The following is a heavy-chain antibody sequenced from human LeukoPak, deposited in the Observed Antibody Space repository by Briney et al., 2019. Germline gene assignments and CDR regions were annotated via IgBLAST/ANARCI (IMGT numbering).Heavy chain of an antibody. V-gene: IGHV4-59*08. CDR1: GGSISSYY. Sequence: SETLSLTCTVSGGSISSYYWSWIRQPPGKGLEWIGYIYYSGSTNYNPSLKSRVTISVDTSKNQFSLKLSSVTAADTAVYYCARGDYGDYRDDYWGQGTLVTVSS. CDR3: ARGDYGDYRDDY. CDR2: IYYSGST. J-gene: IGHJ4*02. D-gene: IGHD4-17*01.